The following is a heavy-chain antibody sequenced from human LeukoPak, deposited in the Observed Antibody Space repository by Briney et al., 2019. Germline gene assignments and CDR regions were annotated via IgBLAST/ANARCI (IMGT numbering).Heavy chain of an antibody. CDR3: ARRSCGGGNCYPMGGFDP. CDR1: GGTFSSYA. J-gene: IGHJ5*02. CDR2: ISPILGIA. D-gene: IGHD2-15*01. V-gene: IGHV1-69*04. Sequence: SVKLSCKASGGTFSSYAISWVRQAPGQGLEWMGRISPILGIANYAQKFQGRVTITADKSTSTAYMELSSLRSEDTAVYYCARRSCGGGNCYPMGGFDPWGQGTLVTVSS.